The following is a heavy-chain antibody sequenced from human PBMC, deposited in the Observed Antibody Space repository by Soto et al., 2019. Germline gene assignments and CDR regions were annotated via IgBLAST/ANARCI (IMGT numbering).Heavy chain of an antibody. CDR2: ISYDGGNK. D-gene: IGHD2-15*01. CDR1: GFTFSSYA. CDR3: ARRHCSGGSCYWDYYYGMDV. V-gene: IGHV3-30-3*01. J-gene: IGHJ6*02. Sequence: QVQLVESGGGVVQPGRSLRLSCAASGFTFSSYAMHWVRQAPGKGLEWVAVISYDGGNKYYADSVKGRFTISRDNSKNTLYLQMNSLRAEDTAVYYCARRHCSGGSCYWDYYYGMDVWGQGTTVTVSS.